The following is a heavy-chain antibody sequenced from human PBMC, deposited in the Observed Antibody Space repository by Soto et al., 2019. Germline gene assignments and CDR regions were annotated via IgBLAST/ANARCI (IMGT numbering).Heavy chain of an antibody. V-gene: IGHV1-2*04. D-gene: IGHD6-19*01. J-gene: IGHJ6*02. CDR1: GYTCTRYY. CDR2: INPNSGGT. CDR3: ARDIAVAGAYYYYYGMDV. Sequence: GASVKVSFKSSGYTCTRYYMHCVLQAPLQQLEWMGWINPNSGGTSYAQKFQGWVTMTRDTSISTAYMELSRLRSDDTAVYYCARDIAVAGAYYYYYGMDVWGQRTTVTVSS.